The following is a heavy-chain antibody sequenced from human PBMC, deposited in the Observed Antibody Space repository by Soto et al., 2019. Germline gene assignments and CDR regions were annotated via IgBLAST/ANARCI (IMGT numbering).Heavy chain of an antibody. D-gene: IGHD5-18*01. CDR1: GFTFSSYG. V-gene: IGHV3-30*18. CDR3: AKDRRRGYSYVTTFDY. J-gene: IGHJ4*02. Sequence: GGSLRLSCAASGFTFSSYGMHWVRQAPGKGLEWVAVISYDGSNKYYADSVKGRFTISRDNSKNTLYLQMNSLRAEDTAVYYCAKDRRRGYSYVTTFDYWGQGTLVTVSS. CDR2: ISYDGSNK.